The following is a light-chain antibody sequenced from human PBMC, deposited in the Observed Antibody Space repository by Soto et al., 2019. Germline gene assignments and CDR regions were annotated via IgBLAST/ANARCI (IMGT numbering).Light chain of an antibody. V-gene: IGKV3-20*01. CDR2: GAT. Sequence: DIVLTQSPATLSLSPGERATLSCRASQSVSSSFLAWYRQKPGQAPRLLIYGATTRATGIPDRISSSGSGTDFTLTISTMEPDDFAGYDCQQYGSSPMYAFGQGTKVEIK. CDR1: QSVSSSF. J-gene: IGKJ2*01. CDR3: QQYGSSPMYA.